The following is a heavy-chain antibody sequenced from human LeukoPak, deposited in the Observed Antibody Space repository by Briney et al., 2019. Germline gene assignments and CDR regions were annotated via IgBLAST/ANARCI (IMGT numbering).Heavy chain of an antibody. V-gene: IGHV3-23*01. J-gene: IGHJ4*02. D-gene: IGHD2-8*02. CDR3: ARARTVELGTGPFDY. CDR2: ISGSGGST. CDR1: GFTSSSYA. Sequence: GGSLRLSCAASGFTSSSYAMSWVRQAPGKGLEWVSAISGSGGSTYYADSVKGRFTISRDNTENSLFLQMDSLRAEDTAVYHCARARTVELGTGPFDYWGQGTLVTVSS.